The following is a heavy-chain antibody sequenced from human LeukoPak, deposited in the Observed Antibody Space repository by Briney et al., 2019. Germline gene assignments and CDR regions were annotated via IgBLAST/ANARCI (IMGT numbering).Heavy chain of an antibody. J-gene: IGHJ4*02. D-gene: IGHD3-22*01. V-gene: IGHV4-59*01. CDR2: ISYSGST. Sequence: PSETLSLTCTVSGGSISIYYWSWIRQPPGKGLEWIGHISYSGSTNYNPSLKSRVTISVDTTKNQFSLKLRSVTAADTAVYYCARLRVDYYDTSGYCFDYWGQGTLVTVSS. CDR1: GGSISIYY. CDR3: ARLRVDYYDTSGYCFDY.